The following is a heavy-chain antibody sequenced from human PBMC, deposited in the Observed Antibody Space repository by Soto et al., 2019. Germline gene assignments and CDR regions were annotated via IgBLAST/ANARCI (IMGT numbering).Heavy chain of an antibody. CDR3: ARLVYGVAGYYFDY. CDR1: CCSITSGGYY. Sequence: TLSLTCPFSCCSITSGGYYWSWIRQHPGKGLEWIGYIYYSGRTYYKPSLKSRVTISVDTSKNQFSLKLSSVTAADTAVYYCARLVYGVAGYYFDYWGQGTLVTVSS. J-gene: IGHJ4*02. D-gene: IGHD6-19*01. CDR2: IYYSGRT. V-gene: IGHV4-31*03.